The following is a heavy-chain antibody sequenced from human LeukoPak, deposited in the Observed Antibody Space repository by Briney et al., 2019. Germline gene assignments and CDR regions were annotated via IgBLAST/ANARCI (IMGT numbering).Heavy chain of an antibody. V-gene: IGHV1-2*02. J-gene: IGHJ4*02. Sequence: AASVKVSCKASGYTFTGYYIHWVRQAPGQGLEWMGWIHPNSGGTKYAQKFQGRVTMTRDTSISTAYMELSSLRSDHTAVYFCARRPSGSFDYWGQGTLVTVSS. CDR2: IHPNSGGT. D-gene: IGHD1-26*01. CDR1: GYTFTGYY. CDR3: ARRPSGSFDY.